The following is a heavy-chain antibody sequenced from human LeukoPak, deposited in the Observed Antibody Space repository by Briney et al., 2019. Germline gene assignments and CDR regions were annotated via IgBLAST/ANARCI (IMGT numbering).Heavy chain of an antibody. D-gene: IGHD6-19*01. Sequence: GGSLRLSCAASGFTFSSYAMSWVRQAPGKGLEWVSAISGSGGSTYYADSVEGRFTISRDNSKNTLYLQMNSLRAEDTAVYYCAKPTKQWLGPFDYWGQGTLVTVSS. CDR1: GFTFSSYA. J-gene: IGHJ4*02. CDR3: AKPTKQWLGPFDY. V-gene: IGHV3-23*01. CDR2: ISGSGGST.